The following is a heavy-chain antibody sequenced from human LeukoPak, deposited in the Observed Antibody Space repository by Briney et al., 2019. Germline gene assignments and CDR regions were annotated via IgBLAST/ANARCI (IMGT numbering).Heavy chain of an antibody. CDR1: GFTFSSYA. J-gene: IGHJ4*02. CDR2: ISGSGNRT. Sequence: GGSLRLSCAASGFTFSSYAMSWVRQAPGKGLEWVSSISGSGNRTYYADSVKGRFTISRDNSKNTLYLQMNSLRAEDTAVYYCVRSAFHAGSGNYYDYWGQGTLVTVSS. D-gene: IGHD3-22*01. CDR3: VRSAFHAGSGNYYDY. V-gene: IGHV3-23*01.